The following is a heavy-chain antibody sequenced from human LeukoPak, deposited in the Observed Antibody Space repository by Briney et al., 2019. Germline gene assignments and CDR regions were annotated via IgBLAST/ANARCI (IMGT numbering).Heavy chain of an antibody. D-gene: IGHD6-13*01. CDR2: IYYSGST. CDR3: ARAQRYISSPDAFDI. Sequence: SQTLSLTCTLSGGSINSDDYYWNWIRQPPGKGLEWIGYIYYSGSTNYNPSLKSRVTISIDTSKNQFSLKLSSVTAADTAVYYCARAQRYISSPDAFDIWGQGTMVTVSS. V-gene: IGHV4-61*08. J-gene: IGHJ3*02. CDR1: GGSINSDDYY.